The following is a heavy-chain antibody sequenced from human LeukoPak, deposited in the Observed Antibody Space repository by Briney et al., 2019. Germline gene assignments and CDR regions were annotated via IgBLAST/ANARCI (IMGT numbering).Heavy chain of an antibody. D-gene: IGHD5-24*01. CDR3: ASLYNDYGDY. V-gene: IGHV3-23*01. Sequence: GGSLRLSCAASGFTFRNYGMSWVRQAPRKGLEWVSGTIGSGDSTFYADPVKGRFTISRDNSRNTLYLHMNSLRVDDTAVYYCASLYNDYGDYWGQGALVTVSS. CDR2: TIGSGDST. CDR1: GFTFRNYG. J-gene: IGHJ4*02.